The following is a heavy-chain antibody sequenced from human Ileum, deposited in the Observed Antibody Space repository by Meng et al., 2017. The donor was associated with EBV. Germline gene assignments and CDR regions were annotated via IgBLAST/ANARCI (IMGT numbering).Heavy chain of an antibody. CDR2: IDQSGYT. CDR1: GGSFNDYY. D-gene: IGHD4-23*01. CDR3: ARYGRCNGNSFYCFDP. Sequence: HGRLQQWGTGLLKPSETLSLTCAVYGGSFNDYYWTWLRQPPGKGLEWIGEIDQSGYTKFNPSLSSRATTSRDTSNNQFSLRLNSVTAADTALYYCARYGRCNGNSFYCFDPWGQGTLVTVSS. J-gene: IGHJ5*02. V-gene: IGHV4-34*01.